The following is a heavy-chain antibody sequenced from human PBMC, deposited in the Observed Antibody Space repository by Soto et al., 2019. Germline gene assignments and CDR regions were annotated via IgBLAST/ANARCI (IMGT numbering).Heavy chain of an antibody. CDR3: ARRRGTYYDFWSGSIGRYGMDV. CDR1: GYTFTSYD. D-gene: IGHD3-3*01. CDR2: MNPNSGNT. J-gene: IGHJ6*02. V-gene: IGHV1-8*01. Sequence: GASVKVSCKASGYTFTSYDINWVRQATGQGLEWMGWMNPNSGNTGYAQKFQGRVTMTRNTSISTAYMELSSLRSEGTAVYYCARRRGTYYDFWSGSIGRYGMDVWGQGTTVTVSS.